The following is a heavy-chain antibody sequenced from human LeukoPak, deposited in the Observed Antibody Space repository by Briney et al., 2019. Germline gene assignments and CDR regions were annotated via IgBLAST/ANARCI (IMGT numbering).Heavy chain of an antibody. V-gene: IGHV3-48*01. Sequence: PGGSLRLSCAASGFTFSNYSMNWIRQAPDKGLEWISYISSSGAIYYSDSVKGRFTISRDNSKNTLYLQMNSLTAADTAVYYCAKPNGNVVAVPMDVWGQGTTVTVSS. CDR1: GFTFSNYS. CDR3: AKPNGNVVAVPMDV. J-gene: IGHJ6*02. CDR2: ISSSGAI. D-gene: IGHD2-21*01.